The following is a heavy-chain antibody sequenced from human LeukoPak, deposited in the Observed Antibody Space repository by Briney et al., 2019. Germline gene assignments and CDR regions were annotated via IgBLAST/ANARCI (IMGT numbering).Heavy chain of an antibody. CDR3: ARGVEYYDILTGYYWDYYYYYGMDV. CDR2: MNPNSGNT. CDR1: GYTFTSYD. V-gene: IGHV1-8*01. Sequence: ASVKVSCKASGYTFTSYDINWVRQATGQGLEWMGWMNPNSGNTGYAQKFQGRVTVTRNTSISTAYMELSSLRSEDTAVYYCARGVEYYDILTGYYWDYYYYYGMDVWGQGTTVTVSS. D-gene: IGHD3-9*01. J-gene: IGHJ6*02.